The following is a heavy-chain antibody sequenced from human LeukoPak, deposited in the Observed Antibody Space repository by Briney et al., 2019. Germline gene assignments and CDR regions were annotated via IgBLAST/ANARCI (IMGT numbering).Heavy chain of an antibody. J-gene: IGHJ3*02. CDR1: GFPFSVYA. CDR2: IRGSGGSR. V-gene: IGHV3-23*01. CDR3: AKADTYDSNSSGYPDAIDM. D-gene: IGHD3-22*01. Sequence: GGSLRLSCAASGFPFSVYAMTWVRQSPGKGLEWVSIIRGSGGSRYYADSVKGRFTISRDNSKSAVYLQLDSLRVEDTATYYCAKADTYDSNSSGYPDAIDMWGQGTMVIVSS.